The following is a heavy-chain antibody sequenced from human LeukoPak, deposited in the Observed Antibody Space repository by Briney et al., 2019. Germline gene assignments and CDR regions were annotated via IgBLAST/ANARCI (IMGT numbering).Heavy chain of an antibody. J-gene: IGHJ4*02. Sequence: EASVKVSCKVSGYTLTELSMHWVRQAPGKGLEWMGGFDPEDGETIYAQKFQGRVTMTEDTSTDTAYMELSSLRSEDTAVYYCATDNYHGSGSYYRFDYWGQGTLVTVSS. CDR1: GYTLTELS. D-gene: IGHD3-10*01. CDR2: FDPEDGET. CDR3: ATDNYHGSGSYYRFDY. V-gene: IGHV1-24*01.